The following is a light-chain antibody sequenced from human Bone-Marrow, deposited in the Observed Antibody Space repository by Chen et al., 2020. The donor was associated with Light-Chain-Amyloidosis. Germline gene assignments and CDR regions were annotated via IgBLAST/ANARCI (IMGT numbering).Light chain of an antibody. CDR3: QEYHTLPLT. CDR2: DAS. J-gene: IGKJ4*01. Sequence: DIQMTQSPSSLSASVGDRVSITCQASQDISNYLNWYLQKPGEAPKLLIYDASNLRAGGPSRFGGGRSGTRFTLTISRLQPEDVATFYCQEYHTLPLTFGGGTKLEIK. CDR1: QDISNY. V-gene: IGKV1-33*01.